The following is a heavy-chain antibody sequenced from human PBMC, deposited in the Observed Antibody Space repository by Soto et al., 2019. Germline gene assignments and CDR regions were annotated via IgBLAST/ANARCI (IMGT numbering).Heavy chain of an antibody. CDR3: ARGRARLSSSKYYFDY. J-gene: IGHJ4*02. V-gene: IGHV1-69*01. Sequence: QVQLVQSGAEVKKHGSSVKVSCKASGGTFSSYAISWVRQAPGQGLEWMGGIIPIFGTANYAQKFQGRVTITADESTRTAYMELSSLRSEDTAVYYCARGRARLSSSKYYFDYCGQGTLVTVSS. CDR1: GGTFSSYA. CDR2: IIPIFGTA. D-gene: IGHD6-13*01.